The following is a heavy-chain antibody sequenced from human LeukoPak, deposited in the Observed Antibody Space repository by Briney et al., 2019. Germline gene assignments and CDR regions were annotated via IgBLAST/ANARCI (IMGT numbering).Heavy chain of an antibody. J-gene: IGHJ5*02. CDR2: INHSGST. CDR3: ARPRGIAAAAWFDL. V-gene: IGHV4-34*01. D-gene: IGHD6-13*01. CDR1: GGSFSGYY. Sequence: SETLSLTCAVYGGSFSGYYWSWIRQPPGKGLEWIGEINHSGSTNYNPSLKSRVTISVDTSKNQFSLKLSSVTAADTAVYYCARPRGIAAAAWFDLWGQGTLVTVSS.